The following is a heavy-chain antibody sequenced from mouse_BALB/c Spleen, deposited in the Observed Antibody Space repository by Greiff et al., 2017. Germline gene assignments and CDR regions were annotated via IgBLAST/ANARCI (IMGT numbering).Heavy chain of an antibody. Sequence: EVKLMESGGGLVQPKGSLKLSCAASGFTFNTYAMNWVRQAPGKGLEWVARIRSKSNNYATYYADSVKDRFTISRDDSQSMLYLQMNNLKTEDTAMYYCVRGYHGDYYAMDYWGQGTSVTVSS. CDR2: IRSKSNNYAT. CDR3: VRGYHGDYYAMDY. D-gene: IGHD2-14*01. CDR1: GFTFNTYA. J-gene: IGHJ4*01. V-gene: IGHV10-1*02.